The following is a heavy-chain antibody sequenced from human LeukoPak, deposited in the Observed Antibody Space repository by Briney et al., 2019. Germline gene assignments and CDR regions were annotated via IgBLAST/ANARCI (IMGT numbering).Heavy chain of an antibody. CDR2: ISYDGSNK. CDR1: GFTFSSYA. D-gene: IGHD1-26*01. J-gene: IGHJ4*02. Sequence: PGGSLRLSCAASGFTFSSYAMHWVRQAPGKGLEWVAVISYDGSNKYYADSVKGRFTISRDNSKNTLYLQMNSLRAEDTAVYYCARDPGMGAIRFDYWGQGTLVTVSS. V-gene: IGHV3-30*04. CDR3: ARDPGMGAIRFDY.